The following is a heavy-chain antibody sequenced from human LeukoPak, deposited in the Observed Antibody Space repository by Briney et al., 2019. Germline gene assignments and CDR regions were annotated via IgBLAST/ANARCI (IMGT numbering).Heavy chain of an antibody. Sequence: SQTLSLTCTVSGGSISSGDYYWSWIRQPPGKGLEWIGYIYYSGSTYYNPSLKSRVTISVDTSKNQFSLKLSSVTAADTAVYYCARVVLQLERYFGYWGQGTLVTVSS. V-gene: IGHV4-30-4*08. CDR2: IYYSGST. CDR1: GGSISSGDYY. J-gene: IGHJ4*02. D-gene: IGHD1-1*01. CDR3: ARVVLQLERYFGY.